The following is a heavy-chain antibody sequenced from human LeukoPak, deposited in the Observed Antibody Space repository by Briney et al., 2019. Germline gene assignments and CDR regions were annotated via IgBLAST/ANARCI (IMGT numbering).Heavy chain of an antibody. Sequence: SGTLSLTCAVYGGSFSGYYWGWIRQPPGKGLEWIGSIYYSGSTYYNPSLKSRVTISVDTSKNQFSLKLSSVTAADTAVYYCAGWNTDFWSSFYYGMDVWGQGTTVTVFS. CDR2: IYYSGST. V-gene: IGHV4-39*01. J-gene: IGHJ6*02. CDR1: GGSFSGYY. D-gene: IGHD3-3*01. CDR3: AGWNTDFWSSFYYGMDV.